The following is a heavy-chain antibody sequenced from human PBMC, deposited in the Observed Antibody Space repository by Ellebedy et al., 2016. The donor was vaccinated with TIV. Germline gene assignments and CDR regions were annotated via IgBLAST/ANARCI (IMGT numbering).Heavy chain of an antibody. CDR2: TYGGGGTK. V-gene: IGHV3-23*01. CDR3: AKDQIGGDGRWVFDL. Sequence: GESLKISCVGSGFTFSTYAMAWVRQTPGKGLEWVSGTYGGGGTKYYADSVKGRFTISRDNSKNTLYLQMNSLRAEDTAIYYCAKDQIGGDGRWVFDLWGQGTIVTVSS. D-gene: IGHD3-16*01. CDR1: GFTFSTYA. J-gene: IGHJ3*01.